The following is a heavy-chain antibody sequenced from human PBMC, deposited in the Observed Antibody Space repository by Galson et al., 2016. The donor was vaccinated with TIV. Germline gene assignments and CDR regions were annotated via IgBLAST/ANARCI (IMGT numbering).Heavy chain of an antibody. V-gene: IGHV3-21*01. Sequence: LRLSCAASGFTVSNYNMNWVRQAPGKGLEWVSSISSTSNYIYYGDPVKGRFTISRDNAENSLHLHMNSLRAEDTAIYFCARTGNYYHYAMDVWGQGTTVTVSS. D-gene: IGHD2-8*02. J-gene: IGHJ6*02. CDR1: GFTVSNYN. CDR2: ISSTSNYI. CDR3: ARTGNYYHYAMDV.